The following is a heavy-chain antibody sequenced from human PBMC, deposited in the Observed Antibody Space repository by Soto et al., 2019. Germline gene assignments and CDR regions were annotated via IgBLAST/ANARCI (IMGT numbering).Heavy chain of an antibody. Sequence: QVQLVQSGAEVKKPGSSVKVSCKASGGTFSSYTISWVRQAPGQGLEWMGRIIPILGIANYAQKFQGRVTITADKSTSTAYMELSSLRSEDTAVYYCARAGPAPIRTLNWFDPWGEGTLVTVPS. V-gene: IGHV1-69*02. J-gene: IGHJ5*02. D-gene: IGHD2-2*01. CDR2: IIPILGIA. CDR1: GGTFSSYT. CDR3: ARAGPAPIRTLNWFDP.